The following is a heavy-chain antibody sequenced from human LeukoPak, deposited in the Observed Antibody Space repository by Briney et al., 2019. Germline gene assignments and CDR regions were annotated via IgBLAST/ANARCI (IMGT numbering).Heavy chain of an antibody. J-gene: IGHJ4*02. Sequence: GGSLRLSCAASGFTFSDYYMSWIRQAPGKGLEWMSYTSADGTTIYYADSVKGRFTISRDSAKNSLYLQMNSLRVEDTAMYYCARVLGYSTGWYYFDHWGQGTLVTVSS. V-gene: IGHV3-11*01. CDR3: ARVLGYSTGWYYFDH. CDR2: TSADGTTI. D-gene: IGHD6-19*01. CDR1: GFTFSDYY.